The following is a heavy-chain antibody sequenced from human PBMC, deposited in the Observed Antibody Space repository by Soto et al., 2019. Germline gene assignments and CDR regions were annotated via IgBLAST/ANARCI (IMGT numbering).Heavy chain of an antibody. CDR2: ISYDGTNN. D-gene: IGHD2-15*01. J-gene: IGHJ3*02. CDR1: GFTFSSYG. V-gene: IGHV3-30*18. Sequence: SLRLSCAASGFTFSSYGMHWVRQAPGKGLEGVAVISYDGTNNYYTESVKGRFTISRDNSKNTLFLQMNSLRAEDTAVYFCAKGDCSGGSCYFSAFDIWGQGTMVTVSS. CDR3: AKGDCSGGSCYFSAFDI.